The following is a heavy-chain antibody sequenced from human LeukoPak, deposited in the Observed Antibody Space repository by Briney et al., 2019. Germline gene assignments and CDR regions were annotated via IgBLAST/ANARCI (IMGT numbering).Heavy chain of an antibody. CDR1: GYTFTNYA. J-gene: IGHJ4*02. Sequence: ASVKVSCKASGYTFTNYAVNWLRQAPGQRLEWMGWINAGNGDTKFSQNYQARVTITRDASASTAYMELSSLRSEDTAVYYCARAPNWNEGGYFDYWGQGTLVTVSS. V-gene: IGHV1-3*01. CDR2: INAGNGDT. CDR3: ARAPNWNEGGYFDY. D-gene: IGHD1-20*01.